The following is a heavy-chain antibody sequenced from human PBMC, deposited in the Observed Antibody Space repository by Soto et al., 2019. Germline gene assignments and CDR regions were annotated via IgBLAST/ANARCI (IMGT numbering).Heavy chain of an antibody. D-gene: IGHD3-22*01. CDR3: ARAYYYDSSGYSPRVWYAP. V-gene: IGHV4-31*03. CDR1: GGSISSGGYY. CDR2: IYYSGST. Sequence: PSETLSLTCTVSGGSISSGGYYWSWIRQHPGKGLEWIGYIYYSGSTYYNPSLKSRVTISVDTSKNQFSLKLSSVTAADTAVYYCARAYYYDSSGYSPRVWYAPCGQGTLVTVSS. J-gene: IGHJ5*02.